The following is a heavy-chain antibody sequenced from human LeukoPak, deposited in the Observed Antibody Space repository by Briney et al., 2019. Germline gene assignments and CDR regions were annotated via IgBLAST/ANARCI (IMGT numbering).Heavy chain of an antibody. CDR3: ARDPPLGMDV. J-gene: IGHJ6*02. CDR1: GYTFNSYG. Sequence: ASVKVSCKASGYTFNSYGISWVRQAPGQGLEWMGWISTSSNDTTYAQKVQGRVTLTSDTSTTTAYMELKSLRSDDTAVYYCARDPPLGMDVWGQGTTVTVSS. V-gene: IGHV1-18*01. CDR2: ISTSSNDT.